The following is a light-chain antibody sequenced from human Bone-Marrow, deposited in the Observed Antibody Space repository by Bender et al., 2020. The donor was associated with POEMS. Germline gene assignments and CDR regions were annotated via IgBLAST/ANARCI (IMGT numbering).Light chain of an antibody. CDR2: LNSDGSH. Sequence: QLALTQSPSASASLGASVKLTCTLSSGHSSYAIAWHQQQPEKGPRFLMKLNSDGSHTKGDGIPDRFSCSSSGAERYLTISSLQSEDEADYYCLTWGTGIRVFGGGTKLIVL. CDR1: SGHSSYA. J-gene: IGLJ3*02. V-gene: IGLV4-69*01. CDR3: LTWGTGIRV.